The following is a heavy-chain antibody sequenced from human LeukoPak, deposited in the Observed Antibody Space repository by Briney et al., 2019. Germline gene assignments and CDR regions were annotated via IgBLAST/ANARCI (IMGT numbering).Heavy chain of an antibody. V-gene: IGHV4-39*07. J-gene: IGHJ4*02. CDR2: IYYSGST. CDR3: ARGSVSGWSHSDY. CDR1: GGSISSSSYY. Sequence: SETLSLTCTVSGGSISSSSYYWGWIRQPPGKGLEWIGSIYYSGSTYYNPSLKSRVTISVDTSKNQFSLKLSSVTAADTAVYYCARGSVSGWSHSDYWGQGTLVTVSS. D-gene: IGHD6-19*01.